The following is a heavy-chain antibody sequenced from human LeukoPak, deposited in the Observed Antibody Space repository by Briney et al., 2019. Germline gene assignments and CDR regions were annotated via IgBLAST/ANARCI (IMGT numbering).Heavy chain of an antibody. CDR2: ISGSGGST. D-gene: IGHD3-10*01. V-gene: IGHV3-23*01. CDR3: AKDDSRGSGSSGWFDP. Sequence: GGSLRLSCAASGFTFSSYAMSWVRQAPGKGLEGVSAISGSGGSTYYADSVKGRFTISRDNSKNTLYLQMNSLRAGDTAVYYCAKDDSRGSGSSGWFDPWGQGTLVTVSS. J-gene: IGHJ5*02. CDR1: GFTFSSYA.